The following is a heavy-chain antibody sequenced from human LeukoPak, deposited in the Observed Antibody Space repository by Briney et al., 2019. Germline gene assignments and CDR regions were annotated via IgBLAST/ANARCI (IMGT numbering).Heavy chain of an antibody. CDR2: IIPIFGTA. Sequence: SVKVSCKASGGTFSSYAISWVRQAPGQGLEWMGGIIPIFGTANYAQKFQGRVTITRDESTSTAYMELSSLRSEDTAVYYCARVGHDATLDAREPLDYYYYMDVWGKGTTVTVSS. CDR3: ARVGHDATLDAREPLDYYYYMDV. CDR1: GGTFSSYA. D-gene: IGHD3-16*01. J-gene: IGHJ6*03. V-gene: IGHV1-69*05.